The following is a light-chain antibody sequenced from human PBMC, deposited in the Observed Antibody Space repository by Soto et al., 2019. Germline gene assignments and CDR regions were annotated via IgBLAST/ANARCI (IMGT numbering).Light chain of an antibody. Sequence: DLQMTQSPSSLSASVGDRVTITCRASQSIDRYLNWYQQKPGKAPKLLIYSATTLQSGVPSRFSGSGSGTDFTLTISSLQRGDFATYYCQQSYTTPWTFGQGTKVEIK. CDR3: QQSYTTPWT. CDR1: QSIDRY. V-gene: IGKV1-39*01. CDR2: SAT. J-gene: IGKJ1*01.